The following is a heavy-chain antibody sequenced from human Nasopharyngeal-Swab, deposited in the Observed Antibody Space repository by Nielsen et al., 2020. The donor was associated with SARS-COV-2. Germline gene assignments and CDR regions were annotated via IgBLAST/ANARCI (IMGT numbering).Heavy chain of an antibody. CDR2: IWYDGTNT. CDR1: GFTFSSFG. CDR3: ARDLDDNFGHYYYYYGLDV. V-gene: IGHV3-33*08. Sequence: GESLKISCAASGFTFSSFGMHWVRQAPGKGLEWVAVIWYDGTNTYYVDSVKGRFTISRDNSKNMLYLQMNDLRAEDTAVYYCARDLDDNFGHYYYYYGLDVWGQGTTVTVSS. J-gene: IGHJ6*02. D-gene: IGHD3/OR15-3a*01.